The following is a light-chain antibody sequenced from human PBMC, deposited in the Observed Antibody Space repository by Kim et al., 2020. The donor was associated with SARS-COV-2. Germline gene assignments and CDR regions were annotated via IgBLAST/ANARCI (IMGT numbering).Light chain of an antibody. CDR3: QSYDNSLSGNYV. V-gene: IGLV1-40*01. CDR1: SSNIGAGYD. Sequence: QSVLTQPPSVSAAPGQRVTISCTGSSSNIGAGYDVHWYQHLPGTAHKLLIYGNNNRPSGVPDRFSGSKSGTSASLAITGLQAEDEADYHCQSYDNSLSGNYVFGSGTKVTVL. CDR2: GNN. J-gene: IGLJ1*01.